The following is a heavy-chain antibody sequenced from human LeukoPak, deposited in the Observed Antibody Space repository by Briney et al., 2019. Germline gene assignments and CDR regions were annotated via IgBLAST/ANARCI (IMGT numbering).Heavy chain of an antibody. Sequence: PGGSLRLSCVASGFTFSTYGMSWVRQAPGKGLEWVSSISSSSSYIYYADSVKGRFTISRDNAKNALYLQMNSLRAEDTAVYYCARKITGPYYFDYWGQGTLVTVSS. D-gene: IGHD1-14*01. CDR2: ISSSSSYI. CDR3: ARKITGPYYFDY. CDR1: GFTFSTYG. V-gene: IGHV3-21*01. J-gene: IGHJ4*02.